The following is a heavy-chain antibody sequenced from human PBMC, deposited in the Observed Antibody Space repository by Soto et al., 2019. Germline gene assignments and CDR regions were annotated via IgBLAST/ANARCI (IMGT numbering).Heavy chain of an antibody. CDR1: GDSVSSNGAG. J-gene: IGHJ4*01. V-gene: IGHV6-1*01. CDR2: TYYRSKWYY. Sequence: SQSLSLTCAITGDSVSSNGAGWSWVRQSPSRGIEWVGSTYYRSKWYYDYAVSLRGRITINPDTSKNQYSLQLNSVTPEDTAVYFCARGEQYSGRIFNXWGQGTLFTVSX. CDR3: ARGEQYSGRIFNX. D-gene: IGHD1-26*01.